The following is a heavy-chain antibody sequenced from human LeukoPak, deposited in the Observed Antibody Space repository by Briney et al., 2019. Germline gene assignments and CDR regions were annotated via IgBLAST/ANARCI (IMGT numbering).Heavy chain of an antibody. CDR1: GGSISSSNW. CDR2: IYYSGST. V-gene: IGHV4-4*02. CDR3: ASIGLSGYFQH. D-gene: IGHD4/OR15-4a*01. J-gene: IGHJ1*01. Sequence: SGTLSLTCAVSGGSISSSNWWSWVRQPPGKGLEWIGYIYYSGSTNYNPSLKSRVTISVDTSKNQFSLKLSSVTAADTAVYYCASIGLSGYFQHWGQGTLVTVSS.